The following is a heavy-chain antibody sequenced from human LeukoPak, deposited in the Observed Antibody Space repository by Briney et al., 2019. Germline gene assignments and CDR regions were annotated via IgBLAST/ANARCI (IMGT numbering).Heavy chain of an antibody. CDR3: ARRHDSGSYPVSGYFDL. Sequence: GASVSVFYRASGYTFTIYDISWVPQAPRQAREWMGRISAYNGNTNYTQKLHGRVTMTTDTSTSTAYIELRSLRSDDTAVYYCARRHDSGSYPVSGYFDLWGRGTLVTVSS. J-gene: IGHJ2*01. CDR1: GYTFTIYD. D-gene: IGHD1-26*01. CDR2: ISAYNGNT. V-gene: IGHV1-18*01.